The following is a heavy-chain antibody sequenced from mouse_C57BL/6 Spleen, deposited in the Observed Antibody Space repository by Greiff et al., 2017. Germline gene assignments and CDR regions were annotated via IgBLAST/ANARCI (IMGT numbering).Heavy chain of an antibody. Sequence: QVQLQQSGAELVRPGASVTLSCKASGYTFTDYEMHWVKQTPVHGLEWIGAIDPETGGTAYNQKVKGKAILTADKSSSTAYMELRSLTSEDSAVYYCTREPGLTGTGWYFDYWGQGTTLTVSS. V-gene: IGHV1-15*01. CDR1: GYTFTDYE. D-gene: IGHD4-1*01. CDR3: TREPGLTGTGWYFDY. J-gene: IGHJ2*01. CDR2: IDPETGGT.